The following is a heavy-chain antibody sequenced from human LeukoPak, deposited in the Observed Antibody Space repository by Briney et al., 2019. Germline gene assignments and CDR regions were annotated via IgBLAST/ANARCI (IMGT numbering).Heavy chain of an antibody. D-gene: IGHD6-19*01. V-gene: IGHV3-23*01. CDR3: AKGEYSSGWYMY. CDR1: GFTFSSYA. Sequence: GSLRLSCAASGFTFSSYAMSWVRQAPGNGLEWVSAISGSGGSTYYADSVKGRFTISRDNSKNTLYLQMNSLRAEDTAVYYCAKGEYSSGWYMYWGQGTLVTVSS. CDR2: ISGSGGST. J-gene: IGHJ4*02.